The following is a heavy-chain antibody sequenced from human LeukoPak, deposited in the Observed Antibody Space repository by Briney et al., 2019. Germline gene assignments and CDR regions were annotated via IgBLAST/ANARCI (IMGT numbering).Heavy chain of an antibody. Sequence: GGSLRLSCAASGFTLSSYGMHWVRQAPGKGLEWVAFIRYDGINKYYADSVKGRFTISRDNSKNTLYLQMNSLRAEDTAMYSCAKDASYRFDYWGQGTLVTVSS. V-gene: IGHV3-30*02. CDR2: IRYDGINK. D-gene: IGHD1-14*01. CDR3: AKDASYRFDY. CDR1: GFTLSSYG. J-gene: IGHJ4*02.